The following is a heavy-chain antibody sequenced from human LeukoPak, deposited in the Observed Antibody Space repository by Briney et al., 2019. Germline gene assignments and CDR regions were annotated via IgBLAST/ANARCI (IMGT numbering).Heavy chain of an antibody. J-gene: IGHJ3*02. CDR3: ARASVEYQLLLLNAFDI. V-gene: IGHV3-11*04. CDR1: GFTFSDYY. CDR2: ISSSGSTI. D-gene: IGHD2-2*01. Sequence: PGGSLRLSCAASGFTFSDYYMSWIRQAPGKGLEWVSYISSSGSTIYYADSVKGRFTISRDNAKNSLYLQMNSLRGEDTAVYYCARASVEYQLLLLNAFDIWGQGTMVTVSS.